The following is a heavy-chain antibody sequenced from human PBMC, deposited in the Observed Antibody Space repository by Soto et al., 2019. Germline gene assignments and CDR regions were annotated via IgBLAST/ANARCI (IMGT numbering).Heavy chain of an antibody. CDR1: GVSFSRFG. D-gene: IGHD2-2*01. V-gene: IGHV3-33*01. CDR2: IWHDGRNK. CDR3: ASRSPALDY. J-gene: IGHJ4*02. Sequence: PGGSLRLSCAASGVSFSRFGMHGVRQAPGKGLEWVAVIWHDGRNKYYADFVKGRFTISRDNSKNTLYLQMNSLRAEDTAVYYCASRSPALDYWGQGTLVTVSS.